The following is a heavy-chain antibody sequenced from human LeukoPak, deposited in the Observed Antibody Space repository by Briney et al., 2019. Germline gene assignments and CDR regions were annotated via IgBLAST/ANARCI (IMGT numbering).Heavy chain of an antibody. J-gene: IGHJ2*01. CDR2: INHSGSA. Sequence: SETLSLTCAVYGGSFSGYYWSWIRQPPGKGLEWIGEINHSGSANYNPSLKSRVTISVDTSKNQFSLKLSSVTAADTAVYYCARALGVAVYWYFDLWGRGTLVTVSS. D-gene: IGHD6-19*01. CDR1: GGSFSGYY. V-gene: IGHV4-34*01. CDR3: ARALGVAVYWYFDL.